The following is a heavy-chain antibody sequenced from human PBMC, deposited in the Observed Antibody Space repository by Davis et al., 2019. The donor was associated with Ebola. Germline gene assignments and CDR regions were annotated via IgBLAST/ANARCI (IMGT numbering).Heavy chain of an antibody. CDR2: INYSGST. Sequence: SETLSLTCTVSGGSVSSGSYYWSWIRQPPGKGLEWIGYINYSGSTNYNPSLKSRVTISVDTSKNQFSLKLSSVTAADTAVYYCASPIVGATRIDYWGQGTMVTVSS. V-gene: IGHV4-61*01. D-gene: IGHD1-26*01. J-gene: IGHJ4*02. CDR3: ASPIVGATRIDY. CDR1: GGSVSSGSYY.